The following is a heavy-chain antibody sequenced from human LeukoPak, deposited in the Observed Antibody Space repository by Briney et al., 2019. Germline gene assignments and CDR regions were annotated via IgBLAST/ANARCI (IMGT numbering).Heavy chain of an antibody. CDR2: ISYDVSNK. CDR1: GFTFSSYA. D-gene: IGHD7-27*01. CDR3: ARSDLTWVFDY. J-gene: IGHJ4*02. Sequence: PGRSLRLSCVASGFTFSSYALHWVRQAPGKGLEWVAAISYDVSNKNYADSVKGRFTISRDNSKNTLFLQMNSLRAEDTAVYFCARSDLTWVFDYWGQGTLVTAST. V-gene: IGHV3-30*01.